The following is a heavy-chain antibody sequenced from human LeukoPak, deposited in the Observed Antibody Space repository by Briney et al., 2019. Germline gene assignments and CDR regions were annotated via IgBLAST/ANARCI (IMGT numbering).Heavy chain of an antibody. J-gene: IGHJ4*02. Sequence: GGSLRLSCAASGFTFSSYAMHWVRQAPGKGLEWVAVIWYDGSNKYYADSVKGRFTISRDNSKNTLYLQMNSLRAEDTAVYYCARDAKYSYYYDSSGPRAPDYWGQGTLVTVSS. V-gene: IGHV3-33*08. CDR2: IWYDGSNK. CDR3: ARDAKYSYYYDSSGPRAPDY. CDR1: GFTFSSYA. D-gene: IGHD3-22*01.